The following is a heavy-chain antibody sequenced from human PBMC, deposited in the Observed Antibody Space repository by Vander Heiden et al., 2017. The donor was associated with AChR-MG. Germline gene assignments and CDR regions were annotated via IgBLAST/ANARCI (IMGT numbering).Heavy chain of an antibody. CDR3: AKVADFDYVWGTNRHFDH. D-gene: IGHD3-16*02. Sequence: EVTLLDSGGGLIPPGGSLSLSCAASGFKFSDAAMSWVRHVPGKGLDWVSSLSGDGDATSYADSVKGRFTITRDNSKNTLYLQMNSLRLEDTAVYYCAKVADFDYVWGTNRHFDHWGPGTLVTVSS. J-gene: IGHJ4*02. CDR2: LSGDGDAT. V-gene: IGHV3-23*01. CDR1: GFKFSDAA.